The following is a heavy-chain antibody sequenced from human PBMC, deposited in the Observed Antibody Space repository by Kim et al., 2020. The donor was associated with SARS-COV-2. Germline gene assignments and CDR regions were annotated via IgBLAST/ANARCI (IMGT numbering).Heavy chain of an antibody. CDR2: LWYDGSNK. V-gene: IGHV3-33*06. CDR3: AKGFGYYYYGMDV. CDR1: GFTFSSYG. Sequence: GGSLRLSCAASGFTFSSYGMHWVRQAPGKGLEWVAVLWYDGSNKYYADSVKGRFTISRDNSKNTLYLQMNSLRAEDTAVYYCAKGFGYYYYGMDVWGQGTTVTVSS. J-gene: IGHJ6*02. D-gene: IGHD3-10*01.